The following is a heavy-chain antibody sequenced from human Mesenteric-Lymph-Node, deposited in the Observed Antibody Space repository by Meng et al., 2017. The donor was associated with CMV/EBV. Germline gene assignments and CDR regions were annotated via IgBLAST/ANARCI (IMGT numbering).Heavy chain of an antibody. D-gene: IGHD1-26*01. CDR2: TYYRAKWYN. Sequence: TSRPAWNWIRQSPSRGLEWLGRTYYRAKWYNEYAVFLKSRITINPDTSKNHFSLHLTSVTPEDTAVYYCARGVGYSSIYYYWDFDYWGQGTLVTVSS. CDR1: TSRPA. V-gene: IGHV6-1*01. CDR3: ARGVGYSSIYYYWDFDY. J-gene: IGHJ4*02.